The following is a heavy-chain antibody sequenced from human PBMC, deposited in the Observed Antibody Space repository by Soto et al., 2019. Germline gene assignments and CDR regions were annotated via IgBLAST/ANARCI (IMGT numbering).Heavy chain of an antibody. D-gene: IGHD6-19*01. CDR1: GYMFTKSA. V-gene: IGHV1-3*01. CDR2: ISGDSGNT. Sequence: ASVKVSCKASGYMFTKSAMHWVRQAPGQRLEWMGWISGDSGNTKYSPKLQDRVTITRDTSASTAYMELSSLRSEDTALYYCARDGVAAGNINFDYWGQGTLVTSPQ. J-gene: IGHJ4*03. CDR3: ARDGVAAGNINFDY.